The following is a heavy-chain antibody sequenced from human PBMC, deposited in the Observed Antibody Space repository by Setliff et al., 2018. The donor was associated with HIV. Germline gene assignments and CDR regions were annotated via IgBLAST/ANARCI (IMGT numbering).Heavy chain of an antibody. D-gene: IGHD3-3*02. CDR2: IYSGGST. V-gene: IGHV3-53*01. J-gene: IGHJ6*02. CDR3: ARAPQITIFGISFAPPGGLDL. Sequence: PGGSLRLSCAASGFTVRRNYMSWVRQAPGKGLEWVSLIYSGGSTYYADSVKGRFTISRDNSKNTLYLQMNSVRTGDTAVYYCARAPQITIFGISFAPPGGLDLWGRGTTVTVSS. CDR1: GFTVRRNY.